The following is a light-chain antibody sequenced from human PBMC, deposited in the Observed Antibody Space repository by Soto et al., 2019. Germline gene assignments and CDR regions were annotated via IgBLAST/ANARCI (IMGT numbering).Light chain of an antibody. Sequence: QSVLTQPPSVSGAPGQRVTISCAGTSSNIGAGYGVHWYQQLPGRAPKLLIHNYVNRPSGVPDRFSGSKSGTSASLAITGLRGEDEGDYYCQSYDSNLSGSLFGGGTKVTVL. CDR2: NYV. V-gene: IGLV1-40*01. CDR3: QSYDSNLSGSL. CDR1: SSNIGAGYG. J-gene: IGLJ2*01.